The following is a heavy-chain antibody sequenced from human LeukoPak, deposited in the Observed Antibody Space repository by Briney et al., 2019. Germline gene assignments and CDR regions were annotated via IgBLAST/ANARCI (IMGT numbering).Heavy chain of an antibody. Sequence: PGGSLRLSCAASGFTFSSYSMNWVRQAPGKGLEWVSYISSSSSTIYYADSVKGRFTISRDNAKNSLYLQMNSLRDEDTAVYYCARDALSSASIAARWLSFRDRDYYFDYWGQGTLVTVSS. CDR1: GFTFSSYS. V-gene: IGHV3-48*02. CDR3: ARDALSSASIAARWLSFRDRDYYFDY. CDR2: ISSSSSTI. D-gene: IGHD6-6*01. J-gene: IGHJ4*02.